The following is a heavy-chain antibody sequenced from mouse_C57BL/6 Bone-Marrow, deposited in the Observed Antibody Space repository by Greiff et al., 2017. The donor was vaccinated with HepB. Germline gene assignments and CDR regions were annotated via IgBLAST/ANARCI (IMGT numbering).Heavy chain of an antibody. CDR2: FYPGSGSI. J-gene: IGHJ2*01. CDR1: GYTFTEYT. CDR3: ARLLYYYGSYYFDY. Sequence: VNVVESGAELVKPGASVKLSCKASGYTFTEYTIHWVKQRSGQGLEWIGWFYPGSGSIKYNEKFKDKATLTADKSSSTVYMELSRLTSEDSAVYFCARLLYYYGSYYFDYWGQGTTLTVSS. D-gene: IGHD1-1*01. V-gene: IGHV1-62-2*01.